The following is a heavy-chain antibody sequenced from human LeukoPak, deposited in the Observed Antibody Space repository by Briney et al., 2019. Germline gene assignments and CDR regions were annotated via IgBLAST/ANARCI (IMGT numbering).Heavy chain of an antibody. Sequence: GGSLRLSCAASGFTFSSYAMHWVRQAPGKGLEWVGRFKSKTEGETTDYAAPVKGRFTISGDDSKSTMFLQMNSLKTEDTGVYYCTINQRAVPAALRTAGYWGQGTLVTVSS. D-gene: IGHD2-2*01. CDR1: GFTFSSYA. CDR3: TINQRAVPAALRTAGY. V-gene: IGHV3-15*01. J-gene: IGHJ4*02. CDR2: FKSKTEGETT.